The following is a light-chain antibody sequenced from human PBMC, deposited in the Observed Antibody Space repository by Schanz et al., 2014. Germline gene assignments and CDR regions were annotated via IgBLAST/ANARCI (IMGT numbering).Light chain of an antibody. CDR2: WAS. V-gene: IGKV4-1*01. J-gene: IGKJ2*01. CDR3: QQYYNTPYT. Sequence: DIVMTQSPDSLAVSLGERATINCKSSQSVLYSSNNKNYLAWYQQKPGQPPKLLISWASTREPGVPDRFSGSGSGTDFTLSIDRLQAEDVAVYSCQQYYNTPYTFGQGTKLEI. CDR1: QSVLYSSNNKNY.